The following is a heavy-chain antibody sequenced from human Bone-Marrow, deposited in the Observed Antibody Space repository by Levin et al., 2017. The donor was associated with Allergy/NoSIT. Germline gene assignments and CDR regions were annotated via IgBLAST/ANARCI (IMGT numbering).Heavy chain of an antibody. J-gene: IGHJ6*02. Sequence: SGGSLRLSCAASGFTFRGYGMHWVRQAPGKGLEWVALISNDGSNNHYADSVKGRFTISRDNSKNTMNLQMNSLRAEDTAVYYCAKDWRWNLPNYGMNVWGQGITVTVSS. CDR3: AKDWRWNLPNYGMNV. D-gene: IGHD1-1*01. V-gene: IGHV3-30*18. CDR2: ISNDGSNN. CDR1: GFTFRGYG.